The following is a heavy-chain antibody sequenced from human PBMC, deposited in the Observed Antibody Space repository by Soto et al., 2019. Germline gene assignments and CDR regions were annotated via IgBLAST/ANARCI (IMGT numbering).Heavy chain of an antibody. CDR2: IYYSGST. V-gene: IGHV4-59*01. D-gene: IGHD2-15*01. Sequence: SETLSLTCSVSGGSISNYYWTWIRQPPGKGLEWIGYIYYSGSTNYNPSLKSRVTISVDTSKNQFSLKLSSVTAADTALYYCARGGGRLDDWGQGTLVTVSS. CDR3: ARGGGRLDD. CDR1: GGSISNYY. J-gene: IGHJ4*02.